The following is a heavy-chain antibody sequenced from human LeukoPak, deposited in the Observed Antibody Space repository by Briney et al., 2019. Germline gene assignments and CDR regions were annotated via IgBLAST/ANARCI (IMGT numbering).Heavy chain of an antibody. CDR2: INARGFIT. CDR3: AREMEGDYGSGTFFDL. Sequence: GGSLRLSCAASGFTFNTLAMSWVRQAPGKGLEWVSAINARGFITYYAAPVKGRFTISRDNSKNTLFLQMNSLRAEDTAVYYCAREMEGDYGSGTFFDLWGQGNMVTVSS. J-gene: IGHJ4*02. CDR1: GFTFNTLA. V-gene: IGHV3-23*01. D-gene: IGHD3-10*01.